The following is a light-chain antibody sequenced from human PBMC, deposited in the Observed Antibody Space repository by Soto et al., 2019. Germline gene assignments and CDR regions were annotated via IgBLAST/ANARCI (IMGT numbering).Light chain of an antibody. CDR3: SSYTRSTTRV. J-gene: IGLJ3*02. V-gene: IGLV2-14*01. Sequence: QSALTQPASVSGSPGQSITISCTGTSSDVGGYNYVSWYQQHPGKAPKLMIYEVSNRPSGVPNRFSGSKSGNTASLTISGLQAQHDADYSFSSYTRSTTRVFGGGTQLTLL. CDR2: EVS. CDR1: SSDVGGYNY.